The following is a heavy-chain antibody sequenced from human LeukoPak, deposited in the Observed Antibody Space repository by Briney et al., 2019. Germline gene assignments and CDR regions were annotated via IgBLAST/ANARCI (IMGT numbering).Heavy chain of an antibody. V-gene: IGHV5-51*01. CDR3: AKTGRHLYFGF. Sequence: GESLKISCKGSGTLFTTYWIGWVRQMPGKGLEWMGIIYPGDSDITYSPSFQGQVTISVDKSITASYLQWSSLKSSDTAMYYCAKTGRHLYFGFWGRGTLVTVSS. J-gene: IGHJ2*01. CDR2: IYPGDSDI. CDR1: GTLFTTYW.